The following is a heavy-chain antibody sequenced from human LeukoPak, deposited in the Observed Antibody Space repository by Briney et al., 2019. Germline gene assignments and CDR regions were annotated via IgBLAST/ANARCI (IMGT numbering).Heavy chain of an antibody. V-gene: IGHV1-8*01. Sequence: ASVKVSCKASGYTFTSYDINWVRHATGQGLEWMGWMNPNSGNTGYAQKFQGRVTMTRNTSISTAYMELSSLRSEDTAVYYCARGKVDPKYYYYYMDVWGKGTTVTVSS. CDR2: MNPNSGNT. CDR3: ARGKVDPKYYYYYMDV. D-gene: IGHD2-15*01. CDR1: GYTFTSYD. J-gene: IGHJ6*03.